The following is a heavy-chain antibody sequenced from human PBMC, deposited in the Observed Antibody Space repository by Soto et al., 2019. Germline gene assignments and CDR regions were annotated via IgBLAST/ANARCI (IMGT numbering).Heavy chain of an antibody. CDR3: ARDDCGTTSCFGD. D-gene: IGHD2-21*01. Sequence: PGGSLRLSCAASGFTFSHYGMHWVRQAPGEGLEWVAIIWHDGGKKYYADSVKGRFTISRDDSKNTLYLQMNSLRAEDTAVYFCARDDCGTTSCFGDWGQGTLVTVSS. CDR2: IWHDGGKK. CDR1: GFTFSHYG. V-gene: IGHV3-33*01. J-gene: IGHJ4*02.